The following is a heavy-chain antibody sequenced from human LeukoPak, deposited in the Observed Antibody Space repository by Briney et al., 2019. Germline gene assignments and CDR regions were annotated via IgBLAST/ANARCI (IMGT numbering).Heavy chain of an antibody. V-gene: IGHV3-30-3*01. CDR1: GFTFSSYA. D-gene: IGHD4-17*01. CDR2: ISYDGSNK. CDR3: LTEDTPTVFDY. J-gene: IGHJ4*02. Sequence: GGSLRLSCAASGFTFSSYAMHWVRQAPGKGLEWVAVISYDGSNKYYADSVEGRFTISRDNSKNMLYLQMNSLRIEDTAIYYCLTEDTPTVFDYWGQGALVTVSS.